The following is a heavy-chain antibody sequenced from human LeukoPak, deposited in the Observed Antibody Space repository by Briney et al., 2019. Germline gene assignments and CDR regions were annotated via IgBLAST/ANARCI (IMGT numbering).Heavy chain of an antibody. CDR1: GFTFSTYS. D-gene: IGHD2-2*01. CDR2: ISSSSNTI. V-gene: IGHV3-48*01. CDR3: APGYCSSSSCTHYFDY. J-gene: IGHJ4*02. Sequence: GGSLRLSCAASGFTFSTYSMNWVRQAPGKGLEWVSYISSSSNTIYYADSVKGRFTVSRDNAKNSLYLQMNSPRVEDTAVYYCAPGYCSSSSCTHYFDYWSRGTLVTVSS.